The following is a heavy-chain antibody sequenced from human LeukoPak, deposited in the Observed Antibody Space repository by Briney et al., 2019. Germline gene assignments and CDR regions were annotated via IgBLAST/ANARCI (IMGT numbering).Heavy chain of an antibody. Sequence: SGPTLVNPTQTLTLTCTFSGFSLSTSGVGVGWIRQPPGKALEWLALIYWDDDKRYSPSLKSRLTITKDTSKNQVVLTMTNMDPVDTATYYCAHRLFVYYGSGSHFDYWGQGTLVTVSS. CDR3: AHRLFVYYGSGSHFDY. CDR2: IYWDDDK. V-gene: IGHV2-5*02. J-gene: IGHJ4*02. CDR1: GFSLSTSGVG. D-gene: IGHD3-10*01.